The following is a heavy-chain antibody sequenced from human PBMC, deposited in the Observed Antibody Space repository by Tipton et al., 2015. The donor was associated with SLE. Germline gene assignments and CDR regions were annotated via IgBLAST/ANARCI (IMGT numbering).Heavy chain of an antibody. CDR1: GFTFSSYS. J-gene: IGHJ4*02. CDR2: ISSSSSYI. CDR3: ARDSSGWYYFDY. V-gene: IGHV3-21*03. Sequence: SLRLSCAASGFTFSSYSLNWVRPAPGKGLEWVSSISSSSSYIYYADSLKGRFTISRDNAKNSLYLQMNSLRAEDTAVYYCARDSSGWYYFDYWGQGTLVTVSS. D-gene: IGHD6-19*01.